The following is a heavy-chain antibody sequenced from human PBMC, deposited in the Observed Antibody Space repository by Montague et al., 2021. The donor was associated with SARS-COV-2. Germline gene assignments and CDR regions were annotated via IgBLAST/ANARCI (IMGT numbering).Heavy chain of an antibody. Sequence: SLSLSCAASGFTFSSYEMTWVRQAPGKGLEWVSYISSSGSTIYYADSVXGRFTISRDNAKNSLYLQMNSLSAEDTAIYYCASDSGIEIPDYYYSMDVWGQGTTVTVSS. D-gene: IGHD5-24*01. CDR2: ISSSGSTI. V-gene: IGHV3-48*03. J-gene: IGHJ6*02. CDR3: ASDSGIEIPDYYYSMDV. CDR1: GFTFSSYE.